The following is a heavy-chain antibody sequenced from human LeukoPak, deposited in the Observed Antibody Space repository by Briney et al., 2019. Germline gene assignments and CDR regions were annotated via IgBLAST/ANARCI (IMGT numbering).Heavy chain of an antibody. CDR2: IHYGGRT. CDR1: GDSISLFY. D-gene: IGHD5-18*01. J-gene: IGHJ5*02. CDR3: ARVSPDTATDYGWFDP. V-gene: IGHV4-59*01. Sequence: SETLSLTCIVSGDSISLFYWSWIRQPPGKGLEWIGYIHYGGRTNYNPSLKSRVTTSLDTSKNHFSLKLRSVTAADTAVYYCARVSPDTATDYGWFDPWGQGSLVTVSS.